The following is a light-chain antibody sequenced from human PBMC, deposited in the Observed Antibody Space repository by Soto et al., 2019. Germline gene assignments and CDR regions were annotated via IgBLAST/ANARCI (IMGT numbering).Light chain of an antibody. CDR1: QDINNW. CDR2: TTS. Sequence: DSQVTQSPSSVSASVGDRVTITCRASQDINNWLAWYQQKPGKAPKLLIYTTSNLQSGVPSRFSGSGSGTDFTLTISSLQPEDFATYYCQQANSFPLTFGGGTKVEIK. V-gene: IGKV1D-12*01. CDR3: QQANSFPLT. J-gene: IGKJ4*01.